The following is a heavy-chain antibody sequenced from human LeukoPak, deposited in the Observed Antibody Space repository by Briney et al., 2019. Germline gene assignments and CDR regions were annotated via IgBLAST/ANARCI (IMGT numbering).Heavy chain of an antibody. CDR2: ITASGSST. J-gene: IGHJ4*02. CDR1: GFTFSRFA. CDR3: AKTTGYFYFDSGTYPDH. Sequence: GGSLRLSCAASGFTFSRFAMTWLRQAPGNGLEWVSTITASGSSTYYTDSVKGRFTISRGNSKNTLYLQMNSLRADDTAVYYCAKTTGYFYFDSGTYPDHWGQGTLVTVSS. V-gene: IGHV3-23*01. D-gene: IGHD3-10*01.